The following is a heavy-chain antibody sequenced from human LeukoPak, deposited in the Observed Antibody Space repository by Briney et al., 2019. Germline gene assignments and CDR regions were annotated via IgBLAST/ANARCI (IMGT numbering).Heavy chain of an antibody. CDR3: ARAFCSGGICDSFFDF. J-gene: IGHJ4*02. Sequence: ASVKVSCKASGYTFTSHYMHWVRQAPGQGLEWLGVVNPSEGATTYARRFLGRVTVTRNTSTTTVDMELRSLTDEDTAVYYCARAFCSGGICDSFFDFWGQGTLVTVSS. CDR2: VNPSEGAT. D-gene: IGHD2-15*01. V-gene: IGHV1-46*01. CDR1: GYTFTSHY.